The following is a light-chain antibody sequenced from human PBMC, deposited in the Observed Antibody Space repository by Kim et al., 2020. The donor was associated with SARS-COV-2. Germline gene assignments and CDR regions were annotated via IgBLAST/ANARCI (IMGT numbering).Light chain of an antibody. CDR1: QSVGTS. V-gene: IGKV3-15*01. Sequence: EIVMTQSPVILSVSPGERATLSCRASQSVGTSLAWFQQKPGQAPRLLIYGASARAAGIPARFSARGSGTDFTLTINSLQSEDFTVYYCQQYNDWPLSFGGGTKLEI. J-gene: IGKJ4*01. CDR2: GAS. CDR3: QQYNDWPLS.